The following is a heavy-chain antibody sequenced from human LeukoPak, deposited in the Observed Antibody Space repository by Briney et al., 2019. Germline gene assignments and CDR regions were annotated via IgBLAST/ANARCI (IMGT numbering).Heavy chain of an antibody. V-gene: IGHV3-53*01. CDR2: IYGGDST. D-gene: IGHD3-22*01. J-gene: IGHJ3*01. Sequence: GGSLRLSCAASGFTVSSNYMSWVRQAPGKGLEWVSVIYGGDSTYYADSVKGRFTISRDNSKNTLYLQMDSLRAEDTAVYYCARGPFYDSSGSHHWGQGTMVTASS. CDR3: ARGPFYDSSGSHH. CDR1: GFTVSSNY.